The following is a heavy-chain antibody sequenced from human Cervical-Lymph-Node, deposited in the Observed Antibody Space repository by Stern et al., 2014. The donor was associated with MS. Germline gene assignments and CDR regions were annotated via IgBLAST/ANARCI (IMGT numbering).Heavy chain of an antibody. D-gene: IGHD2/OR15-2a*01. CDR1: GFTFSNHA. J-gene: IGHJ4*02. V-gene: IGHV3-23*04. CDR2: ISNSGDCT. CDR3: AKASRTSMFDY. Sequence: VQLVQSGGGLVQPWGSLRLSCAASGFTFSNHAINWVRQAPGPGLEWISSISNSGDCTYYASSVTGRITISRDSSKDTVFLQMSNLRVEDTAVYYCAKASRTSMFDYWGQGTLVTVSS.